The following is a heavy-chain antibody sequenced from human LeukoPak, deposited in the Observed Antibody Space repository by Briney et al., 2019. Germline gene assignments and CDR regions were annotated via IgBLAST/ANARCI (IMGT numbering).Heavy chain of an antibody. D-gene: IGHD1-1*01. CDR2: IKTKTDGGTT. Sequence: PGGSLRLSCAASGFSFSEAWMSWVRQAPGKGLEWVGRIKTKTDGGTTDYVAPVKGRFTISRDDSKNTLYLQMNSLKTEDTAMYYCTTVAGTPWFDHWGQGTLVTVSS. CDR1: GFSFSEAW. V-gene: IGHV3-15*01. CDR3: TTVAGTPWFDH. J-gene: IGHJ5*02.